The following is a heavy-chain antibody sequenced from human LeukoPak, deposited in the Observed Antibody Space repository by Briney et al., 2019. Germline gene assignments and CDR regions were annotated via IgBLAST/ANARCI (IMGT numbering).Heavy chain of an antibody. CDR1: GFTLGIYA. CDR2: ILNSGWR. Sequence: GGSLRLSCTGSGFTLGIYAMSWVRQAPGKGLEWVVAILNSGWRYDAVSVMARFSMSRNSSQDTLYLQMNNLVVEHTTIYYCARGGGGHRPFDYWGQGVLVTVSA. CDR3: ARGGGGHRPFDY. V-gene: IGHV3-23*01. D-gene: IGHD2-15*01. J-gene: IGHJ4*02.